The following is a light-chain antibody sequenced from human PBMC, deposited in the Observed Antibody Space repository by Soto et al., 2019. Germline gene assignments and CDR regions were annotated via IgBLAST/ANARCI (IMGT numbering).Light chain of an antibody. Sequence: EIVMTQSPATLSVSPGERATLSCRASQSVSSNLAWYQQKPGHAPRLLIYGASTRATSIPARFSGSGSGTEFTLTISSLQSEDFAVYYCQQYNNWTLYTFGQGTKLEIK. CDR3: QQYNNWTLYT. J-gene: IGKJ2*01. CDR2: GAS. CDR1: QSVSSN. V-gene: IGKV3-15*01.